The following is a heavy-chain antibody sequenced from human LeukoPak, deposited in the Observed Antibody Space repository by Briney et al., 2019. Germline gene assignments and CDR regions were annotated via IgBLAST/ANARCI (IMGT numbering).Heavy chain of an antibody. Sequence: SVKVSCKASGGTFISYTISWVRQAPGQGLEWMGRIIPILGIANYAQKFQGRVTITADKSTSTAYMQLSSLRSEDTAVYYCARDTIFGVVIIQEHWFDPWGQGTLVTVSS. V-gene: IGHV1-69*04. CDR1: GGTFISYT. CDR2: IIPILGIA. CDR3: ARDTIFGVVIIQEHWFDP. J-gene: IGHJ5*02. D-gene: IGHD3-3*01.